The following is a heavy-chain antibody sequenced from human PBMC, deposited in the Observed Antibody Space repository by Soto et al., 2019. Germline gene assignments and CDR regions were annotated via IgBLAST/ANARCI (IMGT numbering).Heavy chain of an antibody. Sequence: HPGGSLRLSCASSVFTFVDYWMHWVRQPPGKGPEWVSRMTGDGRTTQYADSVKGRFTASRDNAKSTLYLQMNSLRAEDTAVYYCATAEVDYWGPGTLVTVSS. J-gene: IGHJ4*02. CDR1: VFTFVDYW. V-gene: IGHV3-74*03. CDR3: ATAEVDY. CDR2: MTGDGRTT.